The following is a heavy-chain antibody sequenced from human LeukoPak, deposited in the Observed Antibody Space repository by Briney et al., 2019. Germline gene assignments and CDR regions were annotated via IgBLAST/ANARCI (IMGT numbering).Heavy chain of an antibody. CDR2: VKSKTHGGII. Sequence: GGSLRLSCAPSGFIFTSAWMSWVRPAPGKGGEWVGRVKSKTHGGIIDYAAAVKGRFIISRDDSKNTLYLQMNNLKTEDAAVYYCTTENYASGGPSWGQGTLVTVSS. CDR1: GFIFTSAW. J-gene: IGHJ5*02. V-gene: IGHV3-15*01. D-gene: IGHD3-10*01. CDR3: TTENYASGGPS.